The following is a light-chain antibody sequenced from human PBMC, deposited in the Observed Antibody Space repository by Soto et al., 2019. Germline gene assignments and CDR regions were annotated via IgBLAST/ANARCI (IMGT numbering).Light chain of an antibody. CDR1: QSISRW. V-gene: IGKV1-5*03. Sequence: DIQMTQSPSTLSASVGDRVTITCRASQSISRWLAWCQQKPGKAPKLLIYEASSLESGVPSRFSGSGSGTEFSLIMSNLQPDDFSTYYLQPYTSFPLTFGPGTKVEIK. CDR3: QPYTSFPLT. J-gene: IGKJ1*01. CDR2: EAS.